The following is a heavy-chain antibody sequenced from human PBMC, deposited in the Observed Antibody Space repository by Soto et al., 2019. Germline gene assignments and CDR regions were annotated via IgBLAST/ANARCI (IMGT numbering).Heavy chain of an antibody. Sequence: SETLSLTCTVSGGSIISGGYYWIWIRQHPGEGLEWIGYIYYSGSTYYNPSLKSRVTISVDTSKNQFSLKLSSVTAADTAVYYCARGPNYDFWSGYYWRDGMDVWGQGTTVTVSS. D-gene: IGHD3-3*01. CDR3: ARGPNYDFWSGYYWRDGMDV. J-gene: IGHJ6*02. CDR2: IYYSGST. V-gene: IGHV4-31*02. CDR1: GGSIISGGYY.